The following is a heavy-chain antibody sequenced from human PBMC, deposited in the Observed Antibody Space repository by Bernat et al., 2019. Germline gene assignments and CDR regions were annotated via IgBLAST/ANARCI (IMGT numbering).Heavy chain of an antibody. Sequence: QVQLVESGGGVVQPGRSLRLSCAASGFTFSSYAMHGVRQAPGKGLEWVAVISYDGSSKYYADSVKGRFTISRNKSTNRLYLQRNSMRAENTAVYYCAGEPGGSGSYGLTGYYYYGMDVWGQGTTVTVSS. D-gene: IGHD5-18*01. V-gene: IGHV3-30-3*01. CDR3: AGEPGGSGSYGLTGYYYYGMDV. J-gene: IGHJ6*02. CDR1: GFTFSSYA. CDR2: ISYDGSSK.